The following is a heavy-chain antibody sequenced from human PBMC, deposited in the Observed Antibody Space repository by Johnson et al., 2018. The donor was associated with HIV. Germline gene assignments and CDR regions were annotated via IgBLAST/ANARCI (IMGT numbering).Heavy chain of an antibody. J-gene: IGHJ3*02. V-gene: IGHV3-20*04. CDR2: INWNGGRT. Sequence: VQLVESGGGLVQPGGSLRLSCAASGFTFSSYWMSWVRQAPGKGLEWVSGINWNGGRTGYVDSMKGRFTISRDNAKNSLYLKMNSLRAEDTAVYYRARDAGQWLDDAFDIWGQGTMVTVSS. D-gene: IGHD6-19*01. CDR1: GFTFSSYW. CDR3: ARDAGQWLDDAFDI.